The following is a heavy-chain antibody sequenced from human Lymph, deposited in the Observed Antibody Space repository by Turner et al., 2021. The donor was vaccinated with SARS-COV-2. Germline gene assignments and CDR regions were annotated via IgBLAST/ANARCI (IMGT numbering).Heavy chain of an antibody. D-gene: IGHD3-10*01. V-gene: IGHV3-30*18. CDR1: GFTFSSYG. CDR2: ISYDGSNK. J-gene: IGHJ4*02. CDR3: AKDGGGYFDY. Sequence: QVQLVESGGGVVQPGRSLRPSCAASGFTFSSYGMHWVRQAPGKGLEWVAVISYDGSNKYYAASVRGRFTISRDNSKNTLYLQMNSLRAEDTAVYYCAKDGGGYFDYWGQGTLVTVSS.